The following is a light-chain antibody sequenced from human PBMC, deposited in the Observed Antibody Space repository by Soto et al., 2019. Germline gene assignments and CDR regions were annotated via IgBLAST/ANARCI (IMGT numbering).Light chain of an antibody. Sequence: QSALTQPASVYGSPGQSITISCTGTSSDVGAYNYVSWYQQHPGKAPKLMIYEVSNRPSGVSNRFSGSKSGNTASLTISGLQAEDEGDYYCSSYTSGSTWVFGGGTKLTVL. CDR3: SSYTSGSTWV. V-gene: IGLV2-14*01. J-gene: IGLJ3*02. CDR2: EVS. CDR1: SSDVGAYNY.